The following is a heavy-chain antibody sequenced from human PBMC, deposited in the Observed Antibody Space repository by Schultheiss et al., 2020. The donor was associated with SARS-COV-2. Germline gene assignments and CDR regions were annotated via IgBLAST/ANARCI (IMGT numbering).Heavy chain of an antibody. CDR1: GGSISSGGYS. D-gene: IGHD6-19*01. CDR2: IYHSGTT. V-gene: IGHV4-30-2*01. CDR3: ARQRYSSGWTDY. Sequence: SETLSLTCAVSGGSISSGGYSWSWIRQPPGKGLEWIGYIYHSGTTNYNPSLKSRVTISVDTSKNQFSLKLSSVTAADTAVHYCARQRYSSGWTDYWGQGTLVTVSS. J-gene: IGHJ4*02.